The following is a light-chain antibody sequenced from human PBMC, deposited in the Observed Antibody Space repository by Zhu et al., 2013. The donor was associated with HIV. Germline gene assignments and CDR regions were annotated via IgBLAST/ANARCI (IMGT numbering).Light chain of an antibody. CDR2: AAS. V-gene: IGKV1-17*01. J-gene: IGKJ1*01. Sequence: DIQMTQSPSSLSASVGDRVTITCRPSQAFTNDLGWFQLKPGKAPQRLIYAASIFYGAPSRFSGRGSGTEFTLTISSLQPEDFAPYSSLQHYTCPRSFGQGTSRWKSN. CDR3: LQHYTCPRS. CDR1: QAFTND.